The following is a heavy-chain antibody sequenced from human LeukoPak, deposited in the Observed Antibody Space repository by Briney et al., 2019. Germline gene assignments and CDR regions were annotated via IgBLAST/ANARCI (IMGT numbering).Heavy chain of an antibody. D-gene: IGHD3-10*01. CDR3: ARHSGSGSLSRPFDP. Sequence: LETLSLTCSVSGGSVTSGGFYWGWLRQPPGKGPEWFATIYYTGSTYYNPSLNSRVTVSMDTSKNQFSLRLTSVTATDTAVYHCARHSGSGSLSRPFDPWGQGTLVTVSS. J-gene: IGHJ5*02. V-gene: IGHV4-39*01. CDR2: IYYTGST. CDR1: GGSVTSGGFY.